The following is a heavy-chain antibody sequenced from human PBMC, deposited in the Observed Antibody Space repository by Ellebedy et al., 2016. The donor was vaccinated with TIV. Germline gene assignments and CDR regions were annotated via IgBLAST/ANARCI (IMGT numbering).Heavy chain of an antibody. V-gene: IGHV5-10-1*01. D-gene: IGHD6-13*01. CDR3: ARLGPGPNRRIAAAGTRNYYYYYGMDV. CDR2: IDPSDSYT. Sequence: KVSXXGSGYSFTSYWISWVRQMPGKGLEWMGRIDPSDSYTNYSPSFQGHVTISADKSISTAYLQWSSLKASDTAMYYCARLGPGPNRRIAAAGTRNYYYYYGMDVWGQGTTVTVSS. CDR1: GYSFTSYW. J-gene: IGHJ6*02.